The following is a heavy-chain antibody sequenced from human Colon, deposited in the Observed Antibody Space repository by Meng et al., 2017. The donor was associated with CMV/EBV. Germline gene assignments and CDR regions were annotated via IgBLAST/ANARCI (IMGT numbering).Heavy chain of an antibody. D-gene: IGHD2-2*01. J-gene: IGHJ4*02. Sequence: LKISCKTSGYTFATHWIGWVRQLPGKDLEWMGMIHCGDSRTIYSPLFQGQVTISADKSLNTAYLQWNSLQASDTAMYYCARHYDASWFGYWGQGTLVTVSS. CDR1: GYTFATHW. V-gene: IGHV5-51*01. CDR3: ARHYDASWFGY. CDR2: IHCGDSRT.